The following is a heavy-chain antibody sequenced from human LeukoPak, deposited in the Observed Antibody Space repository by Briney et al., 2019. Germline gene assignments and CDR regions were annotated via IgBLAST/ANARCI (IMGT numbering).Heavy chain of an antibody. V-gene: IGHV1-46*01. J-gene: IGHJ4*02. CDR2: INPSGGST. CDR1: GYTFTSYY. Sequence: ASVKVSCKASGYTFTSYYMHWVRQAPGQGREWMGIINPSGGSTSYAQKFQGRVTMTRDTSTSTVYMELSSLRSEDSAVYYCARDLSQQLVVDYWGQGTLVTVSS. D-gene: IGHD6-6*01. CDR3: ARDLSQQLVVDY.